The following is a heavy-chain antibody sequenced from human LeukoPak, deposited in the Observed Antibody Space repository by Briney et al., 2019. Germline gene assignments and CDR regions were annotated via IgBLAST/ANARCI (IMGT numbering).Heavy chain of an antibody. D-gene: IGHD3-16*01. CDR1: GFTFNSYP. CDR3: ARGGGAYTPFDC. J-gene: IGHJ4*02. CDR2: ILSGGDT. V-gene: IGHV3-23*01. Sequence: GGSLRLSCAPSGFTFNSYPMTWVRQAPGKGLEWVSTILSGGDTYYADSVKGRFTIPRDNSRDTLYLQMNSLRAEDTAVYYCARGGGAYTPFDCWGLGTLVTVSS.